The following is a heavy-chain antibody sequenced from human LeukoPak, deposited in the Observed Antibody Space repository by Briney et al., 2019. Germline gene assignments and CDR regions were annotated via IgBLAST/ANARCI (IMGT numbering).Heavy chain of an antibody. CDR3: ARSGLNSYYYDSSGPVH. Sequence: PGGSLRLSCAASGFTFSSYWMHWVRQAPGKGLVWVSRINSDGSSTSYADSVKGRFTISRDNANNTLYLQMNSLRAEDTAVYYCARSGLNSYYYDSSGPVHWGQGTLVTVSS. V-gene: IGHV3-74*01. CDR2: INSDGSST. CDR1: GFTFSSYW. D-gene: IGHD3-22*01. J-gene: IGHJ4*02.